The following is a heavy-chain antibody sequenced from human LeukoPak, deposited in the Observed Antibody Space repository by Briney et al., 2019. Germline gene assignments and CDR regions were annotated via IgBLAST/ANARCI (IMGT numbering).Heavy chain of an antibody. CDR1: GFTFSDYY. V-gene: IGHV3-11*06. D-gene: IGHD2-15*01. CDR2: ISSSGS. Sequence: PGGSLRLSCAASGFTFSDYYMHWIRQAPGKGLEWVSYISSSGSYTHADSVKGRFTIARDNAKNSLYLQMNSLRAEDTALYYCARTTGSFGPVALWGQGTLVTVSS. J-gene: IGHJ4*02. CDR3: ARTTGSFGPVAL.